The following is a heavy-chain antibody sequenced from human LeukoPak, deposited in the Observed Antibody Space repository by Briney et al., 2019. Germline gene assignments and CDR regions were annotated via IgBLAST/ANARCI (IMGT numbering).Heavy chain of an antibody. Sequence: SETLSLTCTVSGGSISSYYWNWIRQPPGKGLEWIGYIYYSGSTKYNPSLKSRVTISVDTSKNQFSLKVNSVTAADTAVYYCARVEMATITVDYWGQGTLVTVSS. CDR2: IYYSGST. CDR1: GGSISSYY. CDR3: ARVEMATITVDY. J-gene: IGHJ4*02. D-gene: IGHD5-24*01. V-gene: IGHV4-59*08.